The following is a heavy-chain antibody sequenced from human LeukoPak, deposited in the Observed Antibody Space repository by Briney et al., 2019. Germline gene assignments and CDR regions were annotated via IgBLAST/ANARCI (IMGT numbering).Heavy chain of an antibody. CDR1: GFTFDDYA. CDR2: ISWNSGSI. Sequence: GGSLRLSCAASGFTFDDYAMHWVRQAPGKGLEWVSGISWNSGSIGYADSVKGRFTISRDNAENSLYLQMNSLRAEDTALYYCAKDRDIAAAGTAFDYWGQGTLVTVSS. CDR3: AKDRDIAAAGTAFDY. J-gene: IGHJ4*02. D-gene: IGHD6-13*01. V-gene: IGHV3-9*01.